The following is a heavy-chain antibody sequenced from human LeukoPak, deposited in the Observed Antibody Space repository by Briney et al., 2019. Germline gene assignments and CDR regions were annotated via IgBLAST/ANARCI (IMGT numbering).Heavy chain of an antibody. CDR1: GGSINNYY. D-gene: IGHD3-10*01. V-gene: IGHV4-4*07. CDR3: ARHRAFRDYYYYMDV. J-gene: IGHJ6*03. CDR2: IHTSGST. Sequence: PSETLSLTCTVSGGSINNYYWIWIRQPAGKGLEWIGRIHTSGSTNYNPSLKGRVTMSVDTSKNQFSLILTSVTAADTAVYYCARHRAFRDYYYYMDVWGKGTTVTISS.